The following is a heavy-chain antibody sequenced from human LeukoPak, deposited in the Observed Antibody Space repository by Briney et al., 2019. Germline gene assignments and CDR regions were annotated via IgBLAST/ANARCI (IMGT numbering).Heavy chain of an antibody. CDR2: IKHDGSDK. J-gene: IGHJ4*02. D-gene: IGHD2/OR15-2a*01. CDR3: ARDSYYSSDY. Sequence: GGSLRLSCAVSGFTFSGYWMSWVRQAPGKGLEWVANIKHDGSDKYYVDSVKGRFTISRDNAKNSLYLQMNSLRAEDTAVYFCARDSYYSSDYWGQGTLVTVSS. V-gene: IGHV3-7*05. CDR1: GFTFSGYW.